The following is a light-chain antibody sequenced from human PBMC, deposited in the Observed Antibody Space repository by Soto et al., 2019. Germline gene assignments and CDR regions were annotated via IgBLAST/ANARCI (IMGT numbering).Light chain of an antibody. CDR2: DAS. CDR1: QNIRSS. CDR3: QQYDIWPPYT. V-gene: IGKV3-15*01. Sequence: EVVMTQSPASLSASPGGRVTLSCRASQNIRSSLAWYQQRPGRAPRLLIYDASTRATGIPPRFSGGGSGTEFTVTISSLQSEDFAIYYCQQYDIWPPYTLGQGTKVDI. J-gene: IGKJ2*01.